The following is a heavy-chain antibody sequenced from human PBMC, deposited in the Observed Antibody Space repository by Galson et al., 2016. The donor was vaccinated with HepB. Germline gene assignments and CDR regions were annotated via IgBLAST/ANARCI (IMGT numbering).Heavy chain of an antibody. CDR2: IYYSGST. Sequence: ETLSLTCTVPGGSISSSGFYWGWIRQPPGKGLEWIASIYYSGSTYYNPSLKSRVTISVDTSKNQFSLKLSSVTAADTAVYYCARRSITTMHVWGQGTTVTVSS. J-gene: IGHJ6*02. CDR3: ARRSITTMHV. D-gene: IGHD3-22*01. CDR1: GGSISSSGFY. V-gene: IGHV4-39*01.